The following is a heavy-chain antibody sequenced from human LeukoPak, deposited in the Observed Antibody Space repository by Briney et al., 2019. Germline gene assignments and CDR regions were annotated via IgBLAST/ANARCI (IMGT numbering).Heavy chain of an antibody. Sequence: GGSLRLSCAASGFTFSSYSMNWVRQAPGKGLEWVSYTSGSTTTIYYADSVKGRFTISRDNAKNSLYLQMNSLRAEDTAVYYCARGIGIFGVLTPYYFDSWGQGTLVTVSS. J-gene: IGHJ4*02. CDR2: TSGSTTTI. V-gene: IGHV3-48*01. D-gene: IGHD3-3*01. CDR1: GFTFSSYS. CDR3: ARGIGIFGVLTPYYFDS.